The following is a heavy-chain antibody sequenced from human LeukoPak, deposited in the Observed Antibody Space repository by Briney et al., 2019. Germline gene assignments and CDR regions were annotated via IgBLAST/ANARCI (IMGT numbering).Heavy chain of an antibody. CDR3: ARAAAETGAFRDNWFDP. D-gene: IGHD6-19*01. CDR2: VSNDGKNK. CDR1: GFTFSRYD. J-gene: IGHJ5*02. V-gene: IGHV3-30*04. Sequence: GGSLRLSCVASGFTFSRYDVHWVRQAPGKGLEWVAVVSNDGKNKIYADSVKGRFTISRDNSRNTLYLQMNSLRAEDTALYYCARAAAETGAFRDNWFDPWGQGTLVTVSS.